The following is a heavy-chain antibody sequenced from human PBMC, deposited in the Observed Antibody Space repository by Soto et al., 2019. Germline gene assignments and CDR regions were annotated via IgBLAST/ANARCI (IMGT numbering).Heavy chain of an antibody. CDR3: ATEGYSYGYVVY. D-gene: IGHD5-18*01. CDR2: IYHSGST. CDR1: GGSISSSNW. J-gene: IGHJ4*02. Sequence: QVQLQESGPGLVKPSGTLSLTCAVSGGSISSSNWWSWVRQPPGKGLEWIGPIYHSGSTHYNPSLKSRVTISVDKSQNQFSLKVSSVTAADTAVYYCATEGYSYGYVVYWGQGSLVTVSS. V-gene: IGHV4-4*02.